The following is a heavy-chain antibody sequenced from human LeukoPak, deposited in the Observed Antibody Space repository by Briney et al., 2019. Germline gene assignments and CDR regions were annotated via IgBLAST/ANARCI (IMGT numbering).Heavy chain of an antibody. CDR2: IRFDGSNK. CDR3: ARVTEDDFWSGYYTGYFDY. Sequence: GGSLRLSCAASGFSFSNSGMHWVRQAPGKGLEWVALIRFDGSNKYYADSVKGRFSISRDNSKNTLYLHMNSLRAEDTAVYYCARVTEDDFWSGYYTGYFDYWGQGTLVTVSS. J-gene: IGHJ4*02. CDR1: GFSFSNSG. D-gene: IGHD3-3*01. V-gene: IGHV3-30*02.